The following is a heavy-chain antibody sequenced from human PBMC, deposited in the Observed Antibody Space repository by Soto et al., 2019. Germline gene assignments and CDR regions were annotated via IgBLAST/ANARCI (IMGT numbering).Heavy chain of an antibody. CDR3: SRTELIRGRGMDG. CDR2: IKPSDGST. Sequence: QVQLVQSGAEVKKPGASVKVSCKASGYTFTSYYVHWVRQAPGQGLEWMAIIKPSDGSTTYARNFQGRVNMARDPATSTVYIELTSLRSEDTAVYYCSRTELIRGRGMDGWGQGTTVNVSS. CDR1: GYTFTSYY. J-gene: IGHJ6*02. V-gene: IGHV1-46*01. D-gene: IGHD3-10*01.